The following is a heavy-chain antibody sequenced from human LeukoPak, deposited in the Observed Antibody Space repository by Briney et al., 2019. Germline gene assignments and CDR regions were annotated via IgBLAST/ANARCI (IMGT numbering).Heavy chain of an antibody. Sequence: GASVKVSCKASGYTFTSYAIHWVRQAPGQRLEWMGLINAANGNTRYSQTFQDRVTITRDTSASTAYMELSSLRSEDTAVYYRARAYDSGCNYWGQGTLVTVSS. D-gene: IGHD6-19*01. CDR3: ARAYDSGCNY. V-gene: IGHV1-3*01. CDR1: GYTFTSYA. CDR2: INAANGNT. J-gene: IGHJ4*02.